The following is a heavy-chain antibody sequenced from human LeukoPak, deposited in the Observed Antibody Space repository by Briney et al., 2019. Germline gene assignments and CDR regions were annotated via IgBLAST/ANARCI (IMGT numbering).Heavy chain of an antibody. CDR3: ARGVSYYDSSGYYNGYLQQ. CDR2: IYYSGRT. CDR1: GGSISSYY. D-gene: IGHD3-22*01. Sequence: SETLSLTCTVSGGSISSYYCSWIRQPPGKGLEWIAYIYYSGRTNYNPSLKSRVTISVVTSKNQFSLKLTAVAAADPVLFYCARGVSYYDSSGYYNGYLQQWGQGTLVTVSS. V-gene: IGHV4-59*12. J-gene: IGHJ1*01.